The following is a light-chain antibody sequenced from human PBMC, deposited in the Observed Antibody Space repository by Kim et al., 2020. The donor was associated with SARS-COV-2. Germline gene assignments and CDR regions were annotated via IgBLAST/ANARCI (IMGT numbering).Light chain of an antibody. J-gene: IGLJ1*01. Sequence: QSVLTQPPSASGTPGQRVTISCSGSSSDIGSNTVDCYQLLPRAAPKLLLFSNDNRPSGVPSRFFGSKSATSASLAITGLQSEDEADFYCATWDDRLNGYVFGTGTKLTVL. CDR3: ATWDDRLNGYV. V-gene: IGLV1-44*01. CDR1: SSDIGSNT. CDR2: SND.